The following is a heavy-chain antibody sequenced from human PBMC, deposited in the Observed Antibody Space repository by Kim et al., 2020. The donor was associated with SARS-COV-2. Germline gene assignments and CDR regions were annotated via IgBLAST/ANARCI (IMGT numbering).Heavy chain of an antibody. V-gene: IGHV6-1*01. CDR2: TYYRSKWYN. D-gene: IGHD3-10*01. J-gene: IGHJ6*02. CDR1: GDSVSSNSAA. Sequence: SQTLSLTCAISGDSVSSNSAAWNWIRQSPSRGLEWLGRTYYRSKWYNDYAVSVKSRITINPDTSKNQFSLQLNSVTPEDTAVYYCARDYGSGILKPHSMDVWGQEATVTASS. CDR3: ARDYGSGILKPHSMDV.